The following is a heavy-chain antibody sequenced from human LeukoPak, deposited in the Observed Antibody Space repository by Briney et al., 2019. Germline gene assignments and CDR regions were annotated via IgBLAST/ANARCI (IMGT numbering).Heavy chain of an antibody. CDR1: GGTFSSYA. CDR2: IIPILGIA. V-gene: IGHV1-69*04. D-gene: IGHD2-2*01. Sequence: SVKVSCKASGGTFSSYAISWVRQAPGQGLEWMGRIIPILGIANYAQKFQGRVTITADKSTSTAYMELSSLRSEDTAVYYCARAVVPAATAWFDPWGQGTLVTVSS. CDR3: ARAVVPAATAWFDP. J-gene: IGHJ5*02.